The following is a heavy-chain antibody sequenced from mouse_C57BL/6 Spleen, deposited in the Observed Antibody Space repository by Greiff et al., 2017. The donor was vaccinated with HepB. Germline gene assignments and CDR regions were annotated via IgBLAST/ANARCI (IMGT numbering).Heavy chain of an antibody. J-gene: IGHJ4*01. D-gene: IGHD2-1*01. CDR2: INPSNGGT. CDR3: ARKDGNYDAMDY. Sequence: QVQLQQPGTELVKPGASVKLSCKASGYTFTSYWMHWVKQRPGQGLEWIGNINPSNGGTNYNEKFKSKATLTVDKSSSTTYMQLSSLTSEDSACDYWARKDGNYDAMDYWGQGTSVTVSS. CDR1: GYTFTSYW. V-gene: IGHV1-53*01.